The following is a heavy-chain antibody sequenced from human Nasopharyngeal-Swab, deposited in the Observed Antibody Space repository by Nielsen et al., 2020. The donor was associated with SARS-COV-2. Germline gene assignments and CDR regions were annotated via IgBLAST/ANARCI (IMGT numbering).Heavy chain of an antibody. CDR1: GDSVSSSSAA. CDR2: TCYRSKWYN. CDR3: ARTRGAYGDYYYYYYTDV. J-gene: IGHJ6*03. V-gene: IGHV6-1*01. D-gene: IGHD4-17*01. Sequence: QTHSLTCAISGDSVSSSSAAWNWIRQSPSRGLEWLGRTCYRSKWYNDYAVSVKSRITINPDTSKNQFSLHLNSVTPEDTAVYYCARTRGAYGDYYYYYYTDVWGKGTTVTVSS.